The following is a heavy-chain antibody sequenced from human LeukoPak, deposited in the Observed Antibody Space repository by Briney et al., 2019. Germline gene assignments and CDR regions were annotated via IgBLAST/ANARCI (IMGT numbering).Heavy chain of an antibody. V-gene: IGHV3-48*01. Sequence: GRSLRLSCAASGFTFDDYAMHWVRHAPGKGLEWVSYISGSSSTRYYADSVKGRFTISRDNAKNSLYLQMNSLRAEYTSVYYCARYGDYGAFDIWGQGTMVTVPS. D-gene: IGHD4-17*01. J-gene: IGHJ3*02. CDR1: GFTFDDYA. CDR3: ARYGDYGAFDI. CDR2: ISGSSSTR.